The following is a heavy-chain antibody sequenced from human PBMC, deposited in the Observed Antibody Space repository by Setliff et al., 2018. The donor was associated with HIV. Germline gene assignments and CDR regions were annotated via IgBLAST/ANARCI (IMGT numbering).Heavy chain of an antibody. J-gene: IGHJ4*01. D-gene: IGHD3-10*02. V-gene: IGHV4-34*01. CDR1: GGSFSGYY. CDR2: IYHTGST. CDR3: ARVQYHYVNNGDSYYFTH. Sequence: SETLSLTCAVYGGSFSGYYWSWIRRSPGKGLEWIGEIYHTGSTNYSPSLKSRVTISVDKSKNQFSLRLNSVTAADTAVYYCARVQYHYVNNGDSYYFTHWGHGTLVTAPQ.